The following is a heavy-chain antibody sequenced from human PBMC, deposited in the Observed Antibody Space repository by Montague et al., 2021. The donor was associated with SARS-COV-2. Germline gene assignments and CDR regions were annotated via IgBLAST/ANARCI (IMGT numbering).Heavy chain of an antibody. CDR2: IHSGASYA. Sequence: SLRLSCAASGFTFSSHDMTWVRQAPGKGLEWVSIIHSGASYASYAGSVKGRFTISRDNSKNTLYLQMNGLRAEDTAVYYCAKGVGQKSSAVDYWGQGTQVTVSS. J-gene: IGHJ4*02. D-gene: IGHD1-26*01. CDR3: AKGVGQKSSAVDY. CDR1: GFTFSSHD. V-gene: IGHV3-23*03.